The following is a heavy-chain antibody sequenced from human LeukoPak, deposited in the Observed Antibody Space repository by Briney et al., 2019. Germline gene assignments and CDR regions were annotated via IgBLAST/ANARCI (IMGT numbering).Heavy chain of an antibody. CDR2: IIPILGIA. CDR1: GGTFSSYT. Sequence: SVKVSCKASGGTFSSYTISWVRQAPGQGLEWMGRIIPILGIANYAPKFQGRVTITADKSTSTAYMELSSLRSEDTAVYYCARDVGTAMAFDYWGQGTLVTVSS. CDR3: ARDVGTAMAFDY. D-gene: IGHD5-18*01. V-gene: IGHV1-69*04. J-gene: IGHJ4*02.